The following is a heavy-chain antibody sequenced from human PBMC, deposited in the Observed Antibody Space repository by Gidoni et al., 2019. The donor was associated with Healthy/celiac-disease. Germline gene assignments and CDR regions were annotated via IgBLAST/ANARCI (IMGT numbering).Heavy chain of an antibody. D-gene: IGHD3-16*01. CDR1: GFTFGDYD. J-gene: IGHJ4*02. CDR3: TRESPPWGCASIQSTGPDY. V-gene: IGHV3-49*03. CDR2: IRSKAYGGTT. Sequence: EVQLVESGGGLVQPGRTLRLSCTASGFTFGDYDMSWFRQAHGTGLECVGFIRSKAYGGTTEYAASVKGRLTISRDDSKSIAYLQMNSLKTEDTAVYDCTRESPPWGCASIQSTGPDYWGQGTLVTVSS.